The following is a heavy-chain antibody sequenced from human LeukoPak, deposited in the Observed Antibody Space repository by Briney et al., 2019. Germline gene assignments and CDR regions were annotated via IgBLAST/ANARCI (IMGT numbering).Heavy chain of an antibody. CDR2: INPSGCST. CDR3: ARVPEVGATFDY. J-gene: IGHJ4*02. CDR1: GYTFTSYY. V-gene: IGHV1-46*01. D-gene: IGHD1-26*01. Sequence: ASVKVSCKASGYTFTSYYMHWVRQAPGQGLAWMGIINPSGCSTSYAQRFQGRGTMTKETSTSTVYMELSGLRSEDTAVYYCARVPEVGATFDYWGQGNLVTVSS.